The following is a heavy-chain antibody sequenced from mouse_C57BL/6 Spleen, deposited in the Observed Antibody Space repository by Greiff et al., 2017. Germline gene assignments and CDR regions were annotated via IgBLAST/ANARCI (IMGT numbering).Heavy chain of an antibody. CDR3: ASTVVAPYYAMDY. CDR1: GFTFSDYG. D-gene: IGHD1-1*01. Sequence: EVHLVESGGGLVKPGGSLKLSCAASGFTFSDYGMHWVRQAPEKGLEWVAYISSGSSTIYYADTVKGRFTISRDNAKNTLFLQMTSLRSEDTAMYYCASTVVAPYYAMDYWGQGTSVTVSS. V-gene: IGHV5-17*01. J-gene: IGHJ4*01. CDR2: ISSGSSTI.